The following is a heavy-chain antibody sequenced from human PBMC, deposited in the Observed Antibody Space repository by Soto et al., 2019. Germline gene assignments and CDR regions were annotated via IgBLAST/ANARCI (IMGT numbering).Heavy chain of an antibody. D-gene: IGHD3-16*01. CDR1: GESFSGYY. V-gene: IGHV4-34*01. CDR3: ARSLAWGSHYYSYYGMDV. CDR2: IDHSGSI. Sequence: LSLTCTGYGESFSGYYWSWIRQSPGKGLEWIGEIDHSGSINYNPSLKSRVTISVDTSNNHFSLKLTSVTAADTAVYHCARSLAWGSHYYSYYGMDVWGQGTTVTVSS. J-gene: IGHJ6*02.